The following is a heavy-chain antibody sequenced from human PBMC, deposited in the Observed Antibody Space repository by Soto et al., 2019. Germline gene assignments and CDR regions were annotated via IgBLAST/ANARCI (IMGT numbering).Heavy chain of an antibody. CDR3: ARVTYSSSWFFDY. Sequence: SESLSLTCTVSGGCISSGGYYWVWIRQHPGKSLEWIGYIYYSGSTYYNPSLKSRVTISVVTSKNQFSLKLSSVIAADSAVYYGARVTYSSSWFFDYWGQGTLVTVSS. CDR2: IYYSGST. D-gene: IGHD6-13*01. CDR1: GGCISSGGYY. V-gene: IGHV4-31*03. J-gene: IGHJ4*02.